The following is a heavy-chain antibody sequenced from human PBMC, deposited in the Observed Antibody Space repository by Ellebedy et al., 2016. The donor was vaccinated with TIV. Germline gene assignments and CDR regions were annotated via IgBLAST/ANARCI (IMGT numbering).Heavy chain of an antibody. V-gene: IGHV1-3*01. J-gene: IGHJ6*02. Sequence: ASVKVSCKASGYTFTSYAMHWVRQAPGQRLEWMGWINAGNGNTKYSQKFQGRVTMTRNTSISTAYMELSSLRSEDTAVYYCAREYYDILTGYYWDYYYYGMDVWGQGTTVTVSS. CDR1: GYTFTSYA. CDR3: AREYYDILTGYYWDYYYYGMDV. CDR2: INAGNGNT. D-gene: IGHD3-9*01.